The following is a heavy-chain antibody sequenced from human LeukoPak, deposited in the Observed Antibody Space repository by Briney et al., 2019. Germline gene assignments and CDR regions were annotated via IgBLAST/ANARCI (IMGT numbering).Heavy chain of an antibody. CDR1: GFTFSSYG. V-gene: IGHV3-33*06. Sequence: PGGSLRLSCAASGFTFSSYGMHWVRQAPGKGLEWVAVIWYDGSNKYYADSVKGRFTISRDNSKNTLYLQMNSLRAEDTAVYYCAKDSGYSSSWYAYWGQGTLVTASS. J-gene: IGHJ4*02. D-gene: IGHD6-13*01. CDR2: IWYDGSNK. CDR3: AKDSGYSSSWYAY.